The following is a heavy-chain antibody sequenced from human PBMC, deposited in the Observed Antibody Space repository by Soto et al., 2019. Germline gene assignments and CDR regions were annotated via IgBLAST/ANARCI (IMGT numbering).Heavy chain of an antibody. CDR2: ISAYNGNT. V-gene: IGHV1-18*01. CDR3: ARDQLWFGELVWFDP. J-gene: IGHJ5*02. D-gene: IGHD3-10*01. CDR1: GYTFTNYG. Sequence: QVQLVQSGAEVKKPGASVKVSCKASGYTFTNYGISWVRQAPGQGLEWMGWISAYNGNTKYAQKLQGRVTMTTDTPTSTAYMEVRSLRSDDTAMYSCARDQLWFGELVWFDPWGQGTLVTVSS.